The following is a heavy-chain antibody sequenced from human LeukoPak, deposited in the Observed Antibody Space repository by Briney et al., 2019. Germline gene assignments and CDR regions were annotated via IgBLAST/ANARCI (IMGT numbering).Heavy chain of an antibody. CDR3: ARLALGYCSGGSCYYMDV. D-gene: IGHD2-15*01. CDR2: IYTSGST. J-gene: IGHJ6*03. CDR1: GGSISSYY. V-gene: IGHV4-4*09. Sequence: SETLSLTCTVSGGSISSYYWSWIRQPPGEGLEWNGYIYTSGSTNYNPSLKSRVTISVDTSKNQFSLKLSSVTAADTAVYYCARLALGYCSGGSCYYMDVWGKGTTVTVSS.